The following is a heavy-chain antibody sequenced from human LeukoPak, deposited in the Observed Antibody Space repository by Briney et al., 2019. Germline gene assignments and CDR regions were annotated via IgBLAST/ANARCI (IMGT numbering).Heavy chain of an antibody. J-gene: IGHJ4*02. D-gene: IGHD2-2*01. Sequence: TPSETLSLTCTVSGGSISSGSYYWSWIRQPAGKGLEWIGRIYTSGSTNYNPSLKSRVTISVDTSKNQFSLKLSSVTAADPAVYYCARIVVVPAALGYFDYWGQGTLVTVSS. CDR2: IYTSGST. V-gene: IGHV4-61*02. CDR3: ARIVVVPAALGYFDY. CDR1: GGSISSGSYY.